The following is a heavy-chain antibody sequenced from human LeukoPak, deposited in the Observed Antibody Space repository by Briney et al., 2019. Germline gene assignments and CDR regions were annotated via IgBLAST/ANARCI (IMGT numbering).Heavy chain of an antibody. CDR2: ISGPGYTT. V-gene: IGHV3-23*01. J-gene: IGHJ4*02. D-gene: IGHD1-1*01. CDR3: AKDLSDNYNLFDY. Sequence: GGSLRLSCAASGFTFRSYAMSWGRQAPGEGLEWVSVISGPGYTTYYADSVKGRLTISRDNSNNILYLQLSSLRVEHTAVYYCAKDLSDNYNLFDYWGQGTLVSVSS. CDR1: GFTFRSYA.